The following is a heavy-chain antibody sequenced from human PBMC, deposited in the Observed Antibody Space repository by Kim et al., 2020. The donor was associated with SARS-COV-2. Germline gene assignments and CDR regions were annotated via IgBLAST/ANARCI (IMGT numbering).Heavy chain of an antibody. Sequence: ASVKVSCKASGYTFTTYGIAWVRQAPGQGLEWMGWISAYNGNTNYAQKVQGRVTMTTDTSTSTAYMELRSLRFDDTAMYYCVRGGRAIYTDPSVYWGQGTLVTISS. CDR1: GYTFTTYG. D-gene: IGHD3-9*01. V-gene: IGHV1-18*01. CDR3: VRGGRAIYTDPSVY. CDR2: ISAYNGNT. J-gene: IGHJ4*02.